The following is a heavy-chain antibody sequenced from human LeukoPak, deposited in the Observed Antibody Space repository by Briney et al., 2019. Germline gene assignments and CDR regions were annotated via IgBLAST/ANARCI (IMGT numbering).Heavy chain of an antibody. CDR2: IIGGVSPI. J-gene: IGHJ4*02. CDR1: GFTFSRDS. V-gene: IGHV3-48*01. D-gene: IGHD2-15*01. CDR3: VRDNPRCCGVVPANIDDY. Sequence: GGSLRLSCAASGFTFSRDSMNWVRQAPGKGLEWVSYIIGGVSPIYYADFVRGRFTNSRDNAKNSLYLQMNSLRAEDTAVYYCVRDNPRCCGVVPANIDDYWGQGTLVTVSS.